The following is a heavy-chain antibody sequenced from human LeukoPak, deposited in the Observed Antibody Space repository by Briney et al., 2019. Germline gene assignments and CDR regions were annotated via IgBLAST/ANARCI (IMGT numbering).Heavy chain of an antibody. CDR2: IIPIFGTA. CDR3: ARGGNRSMDPDDAFDI. D-gene: IGHD4-23*01. Sequence: SVKVSCKASGGTFSSYAISWVRQAPGQGLEWMGGIIPIFGTANYAQKFQGRVTITGDKSTSTAYMELSSLRSEDTAVYYCARGGNRSMDPDDAFDIWGQGTMVTVSS. CDR1: GGTFSSYA. V-gene: IGHV1-69*06. J-gene: IGHJ3*02.